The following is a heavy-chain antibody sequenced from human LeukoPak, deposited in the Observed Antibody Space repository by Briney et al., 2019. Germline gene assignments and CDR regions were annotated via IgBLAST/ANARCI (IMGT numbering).Heavy chain of an antibody. CDR3: ARVDCSGGSCYFDY. CDR2: INSDGSST. V-gene: IGHV3-74*01. J-gene: IGHJ4*02. CDR1: GFTFSRYW. Sequence: PGGSLRLSCAASGFTFSRYWMHWVRQTPGKGLVWVSRINSDGSSTRYADSVKGRFTISRDNAKNTLDLQMSSLRAEDTAVYYCARVDCSGGSCYFDYRGQGTLVTVSS. D-gene: IGHD2-15*01.